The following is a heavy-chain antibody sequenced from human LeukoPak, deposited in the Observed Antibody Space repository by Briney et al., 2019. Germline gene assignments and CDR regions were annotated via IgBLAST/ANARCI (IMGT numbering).Heavy chain of an antibody. D-gene: IGHD3-16*02. V-gene: IGHV1-18*01. CDR2: ISVYNGNT. Sequence: ASVKVSCKASGYTFTSYGISWVRQAPGQGLEWMRWISVYNGNTNYAQKLQGRVTMTTDTSTSTAYMELSSLRSEDTAVYYCARSLYDYVWGSYRPPLFFFDYWGQGTLVTVSS. J-gene: IGHJ4*02. CDR3: ARSLYDYVWGSYRPPLFFFDY. CDR1: GYTFTSYG.